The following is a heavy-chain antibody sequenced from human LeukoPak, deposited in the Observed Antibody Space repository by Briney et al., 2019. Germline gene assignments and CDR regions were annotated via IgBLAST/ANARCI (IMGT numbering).Heavy chain of an antibody. J-gene: IGHJ4*02. CDR3: AGEIFGSGSYPDY. V-gene: IGHV3-33*01. D-gene: IGHD3-10*01. CDR1: GFSFSTYA. Sequence: SGGSLRLSCAASGFSFSTYAMHWVRQAPGKGLEWVALIWHDASHTFYTDSVKGRFTISRDNSKNTVYLQMNSLGGEDTAMYYCAGEIFGSGSYPDYWGQGTLVTVSS. CDR2: IWHDASHT.